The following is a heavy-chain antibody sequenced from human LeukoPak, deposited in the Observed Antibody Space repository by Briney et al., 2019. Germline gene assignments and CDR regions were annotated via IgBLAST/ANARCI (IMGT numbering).Heavy chain of an antibody. J-gene: IGHJ4*02. Sequence: ASVKVSCTASEYTFTGYYMHWVRQAPGQGLEWMGWINPNSGGTNYAQKFQGRVTMTRDTSISTAYMELSRLRSDDTAVYYCASTFDWLFPLDYWGQGTLVTVSS. CDR3: ASTFDWLFPLDY. D-gene: IGHD3-9*01. V-gene: IGHV1-2*02. CDR1: EYTFTGYY. CDR2: INPNSGGT.